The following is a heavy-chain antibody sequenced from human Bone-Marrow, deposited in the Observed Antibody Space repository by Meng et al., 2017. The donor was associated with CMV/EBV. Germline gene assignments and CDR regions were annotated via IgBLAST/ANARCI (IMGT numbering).Heavy chain of an antibody. Sequence: GESLKISCAASGFTFSSYAMSWVRQAPGKGLEWVSAISGSGGSTYYADSVKGRFTISRDNSKNTLYLQMNSLRAEDTAVYYCAREMDFWSGKPYYGMDVWGQGTTVTVSS. D-gene: IGHD3-3*01. CDR1: GFTFSSYA. V-gene: IGHV3-23*01. J-gene: IGHJ6*02. CDR2: ISGSGGST. CDR3: AREMDFWSGKPYYGMDV.